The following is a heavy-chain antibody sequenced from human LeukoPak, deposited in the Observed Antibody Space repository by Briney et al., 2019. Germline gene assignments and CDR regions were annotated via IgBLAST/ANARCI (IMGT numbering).Heavy chain of an antibody. V-gene: IGHV1-69*05. D-gene: IGHD3-9*01. J-gene: IGHJ3*02. CDR1: GGTFSSYA. CDR3: ARDPGNFDWLLRDAFDI. CDR2: IIPIFGTA. Sequence: SVKVSCKASGGTFSSYAISWVRQAPGQGLEWMGGIIPIFGTANYAQKFQGRVTMTRDTSTSTVYMELSSLRSEDTAVYYCARDPGNFDWLLRDAFDIWGQGTMVTVSS.